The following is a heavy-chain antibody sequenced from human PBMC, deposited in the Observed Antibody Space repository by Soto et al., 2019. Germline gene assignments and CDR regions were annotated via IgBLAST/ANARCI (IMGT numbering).Heavy chain of an antibody. V-gene: IGHV3-30*18. J-gene: IGHJ6*02. CDR1: GFTFSSYG. CDR2: ISYDGSNK. CDR3: AKNAGRSKYDFWSGYTPGYYGMDV. Sequence: GGSLRLSCAASGFTFSSYGMHWVRQAPGKGLEWVAVISYDGSNKYYADSVKGRFTISRDNSKNTLYLQMNSLRAEDTAVYYCAKNAGRSKYDFWSGYTPGYYGMDVWGQGTTVTVSS. D-gene: IGHD3-3*01.